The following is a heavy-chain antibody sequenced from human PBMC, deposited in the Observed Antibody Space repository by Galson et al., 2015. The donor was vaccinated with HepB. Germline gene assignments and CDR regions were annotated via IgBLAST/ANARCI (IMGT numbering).Heavy chain of an antibody. CDR3: ARDWGVVAGMDV. Sequence: SLRLSCAASGFTFSSYEMNWVRQAPGKGLEWVSYISSSGSTIYYADSVKGRFTISRDNAKNSLYLQMNSLRAEDTAVYYCARDWGVVAGMDVWGQGTTVTVSS. D-gene: IGHD2-15*01. V-gene: IGHV3-48*03. CDR2: ISSSGSTI. J-gene: IGHJ6*02. CDR1: GFTFSSYE.